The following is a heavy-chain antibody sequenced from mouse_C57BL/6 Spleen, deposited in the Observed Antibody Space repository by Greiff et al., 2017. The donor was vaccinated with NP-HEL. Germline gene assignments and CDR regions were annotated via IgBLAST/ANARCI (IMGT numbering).Heavy chain of an antibody. Sequence: VQLQQPGAELVKPGASVKMSCKASGYTFTSYWITWVKQRPGQGLEWIGDIYPGSGSTNYNEKFKSKATLTVDTSSSTAYMQLSSLTSEDSAVYYCARSRSHYYGSSNDYWGQGTTLTVSS. J-gene: IGHJ2*01. CDR3: ARSRSHYYGSSNDY. V-gene: IGHV1-55*01. D-gene: IGHD1-1*01. CDR1: GYTFTSYW. CDR2: IYPGSGST.